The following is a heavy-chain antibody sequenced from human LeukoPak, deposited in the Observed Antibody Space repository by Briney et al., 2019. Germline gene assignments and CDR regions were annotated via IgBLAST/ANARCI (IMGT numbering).Heavy chain of an antibody. CDR3: VRVDAKADYYYYGMDI. CDR2: ISYDGSNK. CDR1: GFTFSSYA. D-gene: IGHD4/OR15-4a*01. Sequence: GGSLRLSCAASGFTFSSYAMHWVRQAPGKGLEWVAVISYDGSNKYYADSVKGRFTISRDNSKNTLYLQMNSLRAEDTAVYYCVRVDAKADYYYYGMDIWGQGTTVTVSS. V-gene: IGHV3-30-3*01. J-gene: IGHJ6*02.